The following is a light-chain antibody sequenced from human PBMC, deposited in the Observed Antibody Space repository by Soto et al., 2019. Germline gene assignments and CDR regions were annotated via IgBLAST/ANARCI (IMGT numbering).Light chain of an antibody. J-gene: IGKJ1*01. Sequence: EMVLTQSPGTLSLSHGERATRSCWASQSVSSSYLAWYQQKPGQAPRLLIYGASSRATGIPDRFSGSGSGTDFTLTISRLEPEDFAVYYCQEDGSSPRAFGQGTKVDIK. CDR1: QSVSSSY. V-gene: IGKV3-20*01. CDR2: GAS. CDR3: QEDGSSPRA.